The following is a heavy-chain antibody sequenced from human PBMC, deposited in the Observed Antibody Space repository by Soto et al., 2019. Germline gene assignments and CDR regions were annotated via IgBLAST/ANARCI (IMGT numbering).Heavy chain of an antibody. Sequence: ASVKVSCKASGYTFTSYGISWVRQAPGQGLEWMGWISAYNGNTNYAQKLQGRVTMTTDTSTSTAYMELRSLRSDETAVYYCAREPVWFGELGFYYYMDVWGKGTTVTVSS. V-gene: IGHV1-18*01. CDR2: ISAYNGNT. J-gene: IGHJ6*03. D-gene: IGHD3-10*01. CDR1: GYTFTSYG. CDR3: AREPVWFGELGFYYYMDV.